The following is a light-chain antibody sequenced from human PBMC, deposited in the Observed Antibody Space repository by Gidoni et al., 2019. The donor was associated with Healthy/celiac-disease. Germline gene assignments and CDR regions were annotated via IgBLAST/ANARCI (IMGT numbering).Light chain of an antibody. V-gene: IGLV1-44*01. CDR2: SNN. CDR3: AAWDDSRFWV. J-gene: IGLJ3*02. CDR1: SSNIGSNT. Sequence: QSVLTQPPSASGTPGQRVTISCSGSSSNIGSNTVNWYQQLHGTAPKRPIYSNNQRPSGVPDRVSGSKSGTSASLAISGLQSEDEADYYCAAWDDSRFWVFGGGTKLTVL.